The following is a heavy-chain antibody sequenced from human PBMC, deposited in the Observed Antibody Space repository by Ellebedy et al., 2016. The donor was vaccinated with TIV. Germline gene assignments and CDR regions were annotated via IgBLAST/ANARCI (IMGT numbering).Heavy chain of an antibody. CDR2: ITHSGST. CDR1: GGSFSGYY. CDR3: ARLWTLYGMDV. D-gene: IGHD5-18*01. J-gene: IGHJ6*02. Sequence: MPSETLSLTCAVYGGSFSGYYWSWIRPPPGTGLEWIGEITHSGSTNYNPSLKSRVTISVDTSKNQFSLTFTSVTAADTAVYYCARLWTLYGMDVWGQGTTVTVSS. V-gene: IGHV4-34*01.